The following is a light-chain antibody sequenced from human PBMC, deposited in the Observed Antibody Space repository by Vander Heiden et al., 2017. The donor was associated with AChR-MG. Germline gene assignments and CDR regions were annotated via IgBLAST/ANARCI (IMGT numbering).Light chain of an antibody. J-gene: IGLJ2*01. V-gene: IGLV2-14*01. CDR1: SSDFGSYDY. CDR3: SSYTTRSTVI. Sequence: SALSQPAPVSASPGQSATISCTGTSSDFGSYDYFPWYQQSPGKPPKLMIYEVTNRPSGVSDRFSGSKSGNTASLTISGLQAEDEAYYYCSSYTTRSTVIFGGGTKLTVL. CDR2: EVT.